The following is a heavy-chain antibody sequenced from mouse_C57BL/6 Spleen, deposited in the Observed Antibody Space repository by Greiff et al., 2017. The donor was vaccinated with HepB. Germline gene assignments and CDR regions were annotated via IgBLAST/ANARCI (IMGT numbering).Heavy chain of an antibody. D-gene: IGHD3-3*01. CDR3: ARGTLSMDY. CDR1: GYTFTSYW. V-gene: IGHV1-55*01. Sequence: VQLQQSGAELVKPGASVKMSCKASGYTFTSYWITWVKQRPGQGLEWIGDIYPGSGSTNYNEKFKSKATLTVDTSSSTSYMQLSSLTSEDSAVYYCARGTLSMDYWGQGTSVTVSS. J-gene: IGHJ4*01. CDR2: IYPGSGST.